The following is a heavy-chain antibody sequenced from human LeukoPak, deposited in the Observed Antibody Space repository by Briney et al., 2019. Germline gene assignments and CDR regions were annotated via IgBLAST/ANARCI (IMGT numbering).Heavy chain of an antibody. J-gene: IGHJ4*02. CDR2: ISGDGNT. V-gene: IGHV3-53*01. Sequence: PGGSLRLSCAASAFTVSSNYMSWVRQGPGKGLEWVSIISGDGNTYYTDSVKGRFTVSRDGSKNTLYLQMNTLRPEDTAVYYCAGDPGSGWYWYWGQGTLVTVSS. CDR3: AGDPGSGWYWY. CDR1: AFTVSSNY. D-gene: IGHD6-19*01.